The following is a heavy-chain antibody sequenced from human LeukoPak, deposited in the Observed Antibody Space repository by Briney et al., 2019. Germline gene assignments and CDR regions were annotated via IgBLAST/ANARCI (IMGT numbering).Heavy chain of an antibody. V-gene: IGHV3-23*01. J-gene: IGHJ4*02. CDR2: ITNSGGDT. Sequence: GGSLRLSCAASGFTFSNYAMNWVRQAPGKGLEWVSAITNSGGDTYYADSVRGRFTISRDNSKNTLFLQMNSLRAEDTAVYYCAKVQQFLVDIDYWGQGTLVTVSS. CDR1: GFTFSNYA. CDR3: AKVQQFLVDIDY. D-gene: IGHD2-21*01.